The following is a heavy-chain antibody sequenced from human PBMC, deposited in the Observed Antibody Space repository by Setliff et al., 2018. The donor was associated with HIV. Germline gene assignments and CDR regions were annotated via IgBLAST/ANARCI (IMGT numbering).Heavy chain of an antibody. CDR2: ITNRSDT. CDR1: GFTFRHYS. Sequence: PGGSLRLSCAASGFTFRHYSMNWVRQAPGKGLEWLSSITNRSDTLYIDSVKGRFTISRDNSKNILYLQMNSLKAEDTAVYYCAKGPEQVIRYYYYFMDVWGKGTTVTVSS. D-gene: IGHD2-21*01. CDR3: AKGPEQVIRYYYYFMDV. J-gene: IGHJ6*03. V-gene: IGHV3-21*06.